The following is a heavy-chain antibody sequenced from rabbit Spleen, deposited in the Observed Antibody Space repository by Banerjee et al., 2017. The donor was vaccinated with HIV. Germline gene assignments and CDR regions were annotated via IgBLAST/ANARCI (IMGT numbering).Heavy chain of an antibody. V-gene: IGHV1S40*01. CDR3: ASWDANNKYFSS. Sequence: QSLEESGGDLVKPGASLTLTCKASGLDFSSSYWICWVRQAPGKGLEWIRCIYTNSGYTWYASWAKGRFTISKTSSTTVTLQMTSLTVADTATYFCASWDANNKYFSSWGPGTLVTVS. CDR2: IYTNSGYT. CDR1: GLDFSSSYW. D-gene: IGHD4-2*01. J-gene: IGHJ4*01.